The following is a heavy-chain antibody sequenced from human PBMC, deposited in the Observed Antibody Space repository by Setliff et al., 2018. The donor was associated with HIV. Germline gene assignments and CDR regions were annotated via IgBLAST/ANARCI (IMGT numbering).Heavy chain of an antibody. D-gene: IGHD6-19*01. CDR2: IYTSGDT. CDR3: IIAYSSGWLAPMGFDS. CDR1: GGSISSYY. J-gene: IGHJ4*02. Sequence: SETLSLTCTVSGGSISSYYWSWIRQPPGKGLEWIGYIYTSGDTNYNPSLKSRVTISADMSKNQFSLKLSSVTAADTAVYYCIIAYSSGWLAPMGFDSWGQGTLVTVSS. V-gene: IGHV4-4*08.